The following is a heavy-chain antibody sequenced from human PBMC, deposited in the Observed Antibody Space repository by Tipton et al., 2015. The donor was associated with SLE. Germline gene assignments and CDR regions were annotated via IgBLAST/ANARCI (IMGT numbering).Heavy chain of an antibody. J-gene: IGHJ3*02. V-gene: IGHV4-34*01. D-gene: IGHD6-13*01. CDR1: GGSFSSYY. CDR3: ARGSTLDSSSWYRAFDI. Sequence: TLSLTCAVYGGSFSSYYWSWIRQPPGKGLEWIGEINHSGSTYYNPSLKSRVTISVDTSKNQFSLKLSSVTAADTAVYYCARGSTLDSSSWYRAFDIWGQGTMVTVSS. CDR2: INHSGST.